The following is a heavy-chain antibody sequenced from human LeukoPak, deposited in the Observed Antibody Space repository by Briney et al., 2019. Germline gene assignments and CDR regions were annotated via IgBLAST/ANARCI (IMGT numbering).Heavy chain of an antibody. Sequence: ASVKVSCKASGYTFTGYYMHWVRQAPGQGLEWMGWINPNSGGTNYAQKFQGRVTMTRDTSISTAHMELSRLRSDDTAVYYCARDDRYYYDSSGYYSYFDYWGQGTLVTVSS. V-gene: IGHV1-2*02. D-gene: IGHD3-22*01. CDR2: INPNSGGT. CDR1: GYTFTGYY. CDR3: ARDDRYYYDSSGYYSYFDY. J-gene: IGHJ4*02.